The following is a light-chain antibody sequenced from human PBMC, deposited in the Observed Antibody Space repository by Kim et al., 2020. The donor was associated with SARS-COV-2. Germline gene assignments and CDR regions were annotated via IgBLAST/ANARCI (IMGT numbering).Light chain of an antibody. Sequence: ASGGDRVTITCRASQSISSWLAWYQQKPGKAPKLLIYKASSLESGVPSRFSGSGSGTEFTLTISSLQPDDFATYYCQQYNSYSRYTFGQGTKLEIK. J-gene: IGKJ2*01. CDR1: QSISSW. CDR2: KAS. CDR3: QQYNSYSRYT. V-gene: IGKV1-5*03.